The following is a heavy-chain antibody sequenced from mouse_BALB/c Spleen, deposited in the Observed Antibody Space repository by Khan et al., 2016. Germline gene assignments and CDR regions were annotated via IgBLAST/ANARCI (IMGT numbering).Heavy chain of an antibody. J-gene: IGHJ1*03. Sequence: EVELVESGGGLVQPGGSLRLSCATSGFTFTDYYMSWVRQPPGKALEWLGFISNKANGYTTEYSASVKGRFTTSRDNSQSSLYLQMNTLKAEDSATYYCARDRGYYWYFDVWGTGTTVTVSS. D-gene: IGHD2-2*01. CDR3: ARDRGYYWYFDV. CDR2: ISNKANGYTT. CDR1: GFTFTDYY. V-gene: IGHV7-3*02.